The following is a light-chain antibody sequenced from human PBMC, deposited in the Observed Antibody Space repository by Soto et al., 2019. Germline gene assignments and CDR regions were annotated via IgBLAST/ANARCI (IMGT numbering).Light chain of an antibody. Sequence: IVMSQSPATLSVSQGERATLYCRASQSVSSNLAWYQQRPGQAPRLLIYGASTRATGVPARFSGSGSGTDFTLTISSLQSEDLAVYHCQQYNKWPQTFGQGTKV. J-gene: IGKJ1*01. CDR2: GAS. CDR1: QSVSSN. V-gene: IGKV3-15*01. CDR3: QQYNKWPQT.